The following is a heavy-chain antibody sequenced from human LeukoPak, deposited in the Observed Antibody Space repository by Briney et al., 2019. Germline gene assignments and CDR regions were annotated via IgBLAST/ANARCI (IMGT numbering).Heavy chain of an antibody. CDR1: GGSISSSSYY. J-gene: IGHJ3*02. Sequence: SETLSLACTVSGGSISSSSYYWGWIRQPPGKGLEWIGSIYYSGSTYYNPSLKSRVTISVDTSKNQFSLKLSSATAADTAVYYCARHDSEGYYDSSGYYCADAFDIWGQGTMVTVSS. CDR2: IYYSGST. D-gene: IGHD3-22*01. V-gene: IGHV4-39*01. CDR3: ARHDSEGYYDSSGYYCADAFDI.